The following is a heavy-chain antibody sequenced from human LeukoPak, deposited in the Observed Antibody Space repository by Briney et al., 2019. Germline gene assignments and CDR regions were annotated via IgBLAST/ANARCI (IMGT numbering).Heavy chain of an antibody. Sequence: GGSLRLSCAASGITLSSYSMNWVRQAPGKGLEWVSCISTSSSYIYYADSVKGRFTISRDNAKNSLYLQMNSLRADDTAVYYCTRAPDYYGSDWFDPWGQGTLVTVSS. D-gene: IGHD3-10*01. J-gene: IGHJ5*02. CDR3: TRAPDYYGSDWFDP. CDR2: ISTSSSYI. CDR1: GITLSSYS. V-gene: IGHV3-21*01.